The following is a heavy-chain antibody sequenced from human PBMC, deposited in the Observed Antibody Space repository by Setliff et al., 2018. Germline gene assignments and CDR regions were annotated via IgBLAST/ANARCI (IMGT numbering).Heavy chain of an antibody. V-gene: IGHV4-39*02. J-gene: IGHJ6*03. Sequence: SETLSLTCTVSGGSISSSSYYWGWIRQPPGKGLEWIGSIYYSGRTYYNPSLKSRVTISVDTSKNQFSLKLSSVTAADMAAYYCAREQWLDPPGYYYMDVWAKGTTVTVSS. CDR3: AREQWLDPPGYYYMDV. D-gene: IGHD6-19*01. CDR2: IYYSGRT. CDR1: GGSISSSSYY.